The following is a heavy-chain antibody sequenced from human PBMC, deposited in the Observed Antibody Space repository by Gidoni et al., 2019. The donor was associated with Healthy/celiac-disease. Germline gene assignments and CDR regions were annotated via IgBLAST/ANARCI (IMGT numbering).Heavy chain of an antibody. Sequence: QVQLQESGPGLVKPSETLSLTCTVSGGSVSSGSYYWSWIRQPPGKGLEWIGYIYYSGSTNYNPSLKSQVTISVDTSKNQFSLKLSSVTAADTAVYYCARELSSSWYIGWFDPWGQGTLVTVSS. V-gene: IGHV4-61*01. D-gene: IGHD6-13*01. CDR1: GGSVSSGSYY. J-gene: IGHJ5*02. CDR2: IYYSGST. CDR3: ARELSSSWYIGWFDP.